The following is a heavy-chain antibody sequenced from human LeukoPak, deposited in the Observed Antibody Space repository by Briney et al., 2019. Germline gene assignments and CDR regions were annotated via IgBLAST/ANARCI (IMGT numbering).Heavy chain of an antibody. D-gene: IGHD5-18*01. CDR1: GYTLTELS. CDR2: FDPEDGET. J-gene: IGHJ3*02. CDR3: ATLIRSRYTAMAPMDDAFDI. V-gene: IGHV1-24*01. Sequence: ASVKVSCKVSGYTLTELSMHWVRQAPGKGLEWMGGFDPEDGETIYAQKFQGRVTMTEDTSTDTAYMELSSLRSEDTAVYYCATLIRSRYTAMAPMDDAFDIWGQGTMVTVSS.